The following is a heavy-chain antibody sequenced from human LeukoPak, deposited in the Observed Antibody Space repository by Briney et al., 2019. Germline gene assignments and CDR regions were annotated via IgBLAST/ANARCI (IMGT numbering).Heavy chain of an antibody. CDR2: INPSGGST. J-gene: IGHJ4*02. Sequence: ASVKVSCKASGYTFTSYYMHWVRQAPGQGLEWMGIINPSGGSTSYAQKFQGRVTITADKSTSTAYMELSSLRSEDTAVYYCARDRRDGYNSRWELDYWGQGTLVTVSS. CDR3: ARDRRDGYNSRWELDY. D-gene: IGHD5-24*01. CDR1: GYTFTSYY. V-gene: IGHV1-46*01.